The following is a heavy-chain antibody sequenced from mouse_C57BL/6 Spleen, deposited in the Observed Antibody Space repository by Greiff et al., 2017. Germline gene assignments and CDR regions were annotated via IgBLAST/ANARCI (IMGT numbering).Heavy chain of an antibody. Sequence: QVQLQQPGAELVKPGASVKMSCKASGYTFTSYGMQWVKQRPGQGLEWIGEIDPSGSYTNYNQKFKGKSTLNVDTSSSSAYMQISSLTSAASAVYSRASGFRLSFAYWGQGTTLTVSS. CDR1: GYTFTSYG. CDR2: IDPSGSYT. J-gene: IGHJ2*01. CDR3: ASGFRLSFAY. V-gene: IGHV1-50*01.